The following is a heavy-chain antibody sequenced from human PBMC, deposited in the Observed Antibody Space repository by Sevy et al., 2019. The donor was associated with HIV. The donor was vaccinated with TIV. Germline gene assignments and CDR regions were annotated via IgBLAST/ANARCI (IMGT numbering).Heavy chain of an antibody. CDR3: ARGADDFWSGYQVDY. D-gene: IGHD3-3*01. V-gene: IGHV3-21*01. Sequence: GGSLRLSCAASGFTFSSYSMNWVRQAPGKGLEWVSSISSSSSYIYYADSVKGRFTISRDNAKNSLYLQMNSLRAEDTAVYYWARGADDFWSGYQVDYWGQGTLVTVSS. J-gene: IGHJ4*02. CDR1: GFTFSSYS. CDR2: ISSSSSYI.